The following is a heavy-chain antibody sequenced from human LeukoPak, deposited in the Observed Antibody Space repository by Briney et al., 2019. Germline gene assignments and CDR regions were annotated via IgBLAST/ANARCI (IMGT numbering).Heavy chain of an antibody. J-gene: IGHJ3*02. Sequence: EASVKVSCKASGYTFTSYGISWVRQAPGQGLEWMGWISAYNGNTNYAQKLQGRVTMTTDTSTSTAYMELRSLRSDDTAVYYCARGGGSSGYRGFQGNDAFDIWGQGTMVTVSS. CDR1: GYTFTSYG. V-gene: IGHV1-18*01. D-gene: IGHD3-22*01. CDR2: ISAYNGNT. CDR3: ARGGGSSGYRGFQGNDAFDI.